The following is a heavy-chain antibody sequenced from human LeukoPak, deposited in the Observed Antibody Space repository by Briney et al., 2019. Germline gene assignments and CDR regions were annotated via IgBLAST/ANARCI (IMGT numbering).Heavy chain of an antibody. V-gene: IGHV3-21*01. Sequence: KTGGSLRLSCAASGFTFSSYSMNWVRQAPGKGLEWVSSISSSSSYICYADSVKGRFTISRDNAKNSLYLQMNSLRAEDTAVYYCARDLTTVTLDYWGQGTLVTVSS. J-gene: IGHJ4*02. CDR1: GFTFSSYS. D-gene: IGHD4-17*01. CDR3: ARDLTTVTLDY. CDR2: ISSSSSYI.